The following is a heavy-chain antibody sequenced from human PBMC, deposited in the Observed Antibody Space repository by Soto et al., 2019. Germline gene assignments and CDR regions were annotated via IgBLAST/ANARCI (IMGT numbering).Heavy chain of an antibody. CDR2: ISGNSGSL. D-gene: IGHD5-18*01. CDR3: AKDRYSSSAYYYYGMDG. V-gene: IGHV3-9*01. Sequence: EVQLVESGGGLVQPGRSLRLSCAASGFIFDDYAMHWVRQAPGKGLEWVSVISGNSGSLGYADSVKGRFTISRDNAKNSLYLQMNSLRAEDTAVYYCAKDRYSSSAYYYYGMDGWGQGTTVTVSS. CDR1: GFIFDDYA. J-gene: IGHJ6*02.